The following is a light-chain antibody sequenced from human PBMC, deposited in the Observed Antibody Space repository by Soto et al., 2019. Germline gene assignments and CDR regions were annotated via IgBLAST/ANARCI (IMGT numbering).Light chain of an antibody. J-gene: IGKJ4*01. Sequence: EIILTQSPGTVSLSPEERATLSCRASQTISNTFLAWYQQRPGQAPRLLIYGASGRAAGIPDRFSGSGSGTDFTLSISRLEPEDFAVYYCQQYGVSPTFGGGTKVDIK. CDR3: QQYGVSPT. CDR2: GAS. CDR1: QTISNTF. V-gene: IGKV3-20*01.